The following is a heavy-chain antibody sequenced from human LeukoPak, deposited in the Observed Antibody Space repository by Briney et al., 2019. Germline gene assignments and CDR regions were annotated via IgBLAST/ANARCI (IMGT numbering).Heavy chain of an antibody. Sequence: AETQTLPCSVWGGSISIYNGRCIRQPAGKGLEWFGRNYTWGSTNYSPSLKSRVTMSVDTSKNQFSLQLSSVTPEDTAVYYCARDQSSRADWRRDEGYSYGSLDYWGQGTLATVSS. V-gene: IGHV4-4*07. CDR2: NYTWGST. D-gene: IGHD5-18*01. J-gene: IGHJ4*02. CDR1: GGSISIYN. CDR3: ARDQSSRADWRRDEGYSYGSLDY.